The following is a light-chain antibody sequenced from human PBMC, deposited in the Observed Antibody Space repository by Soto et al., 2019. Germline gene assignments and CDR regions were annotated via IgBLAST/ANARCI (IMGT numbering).Light chain of an antibody. Sequence: DIPMTQSPSSLSASVGDTVTITCRASQSIGKHLNWYQQKPGKAPKFLSYSVSSLQSGVPSRVSGSGSGTDFTLTINRLQPEDFANYDCQQGYSSAITFGHGTQLE. CDR2: SVS. CDR3: QQGYSSAIT. CDR1: QSIGKH. J-gene: IGKJ5*01. V-gene: IGKV1-39*01.